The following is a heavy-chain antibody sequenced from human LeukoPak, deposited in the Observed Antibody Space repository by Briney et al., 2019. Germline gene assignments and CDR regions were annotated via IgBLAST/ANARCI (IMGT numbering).Heavy chain of an antibody. J-gene: IGHJ4*02. Sequence: PGGSLRLSCGASGFTFSDYAMSWVRQAPGKGLEWVSAISDSGGSTYYADSVKGRFTISRDNSKNTLYLQMNSLRAEDTAVYYCAKDKRLRLGELSLNYWGQGTLVTVSS. CDR2: ISDSGGST. V-gene: IGHV3-23*01. D-gene: IGHD3-16*02. CDR3: AKDKRLRLGELSLNY. CDR1: GFTFSDYA.